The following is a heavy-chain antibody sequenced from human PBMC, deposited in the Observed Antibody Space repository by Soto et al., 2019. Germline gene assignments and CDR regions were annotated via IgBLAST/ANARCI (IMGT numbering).Heavy chain of an antibody. D-gene: IGHD2-15*01. J-gene: IGHJ4*02. V-gene: IGHV3-49*03. Sequence: PGGSLRLSFTASGFTFGDYAMSWFRQAPGKGLEWVGFIRSKAYGGTTEYAASVKGRFTISRDDSKSIAYLQMNSLKTEDTAVYYCTIQGYCSGGSCYSGFDYWGQGTLVTVSS. CDR1: GFTFGDYA. CDR3: TIQGYCSGGSCYSGFDY. CDR2: IRSKAYGGTT.